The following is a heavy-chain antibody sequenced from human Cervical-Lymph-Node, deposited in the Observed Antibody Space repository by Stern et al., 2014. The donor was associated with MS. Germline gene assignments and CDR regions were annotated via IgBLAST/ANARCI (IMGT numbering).Heavy chain of an antibody. D-gene: IGHD3-10*01. V-gene: IGHV3-33*01. J-gene: IGHJ5*02. CDR1: GFSFRSHG. CDR2: RWPDGSEI. CDR3: ARGDYNDRTEIDA. Sequence: VKLVESGGGVVQPGRSLRLSCVTSGFSFRSHGMHWVRQAPGKGLEWVAHRWPDGSEIQSRDSVKGRLTISRDNARNTLYLQLNSLRAEDTAVYYCARGDYNDRTEIDAWGQGTLVTVSS.